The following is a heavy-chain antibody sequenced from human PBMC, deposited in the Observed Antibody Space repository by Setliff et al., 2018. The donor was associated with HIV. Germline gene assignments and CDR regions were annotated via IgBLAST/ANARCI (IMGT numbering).Heavy chain of an antibody. CDR2: IRYDESDK. J-gene: IGHJ4*02. V-gene: IGHV3-30*02. D-gene: IGHD6-13*01. CDR3: AKNLFSSRWSPLDY. Sequence: GGSLRLSCAASGFTFSNSGMHWVRQAPGKGLEWVTFIRYDESDKDYADSVKGRFTISRDNSENTLYLQMNSLRSEDSAVYYCAKNLFSSRWSPLDYWGQGTLVTVSS. CDR1: GFTFSNSG.